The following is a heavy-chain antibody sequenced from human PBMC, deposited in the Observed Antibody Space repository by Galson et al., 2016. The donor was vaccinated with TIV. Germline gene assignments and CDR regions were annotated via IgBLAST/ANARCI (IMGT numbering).Heavy chain of an antibody. V-gene: IGHV1-69*13. CDR1: GGTFSSFV. Sequence: SVKVSCKASGGTFSSFVVTWVQQAPGQGLEWMGGIIPLFGEAHYAQKFQGRVTISADESTSTVYMELRSLRSGDTAVYYCAKCRNTAMDTYYYYYGLDVWGQGTTVTVSS. CDR2: IIPLFGEA. CDR3: AKCRNTAMDTYYYYYGLDV. J-gene: IGHJ6*02. D-gene: IGHD5-18*01.